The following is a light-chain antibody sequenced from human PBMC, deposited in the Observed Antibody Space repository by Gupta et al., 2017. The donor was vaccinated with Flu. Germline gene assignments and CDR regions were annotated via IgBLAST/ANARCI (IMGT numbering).Light chain of an antibody. CDR3: QAWDTDIRV. Sequence: HFIYPNAGHQQQPEKCPPYLMKVKSYGSHTKGNTIPGRFSGSSSGANRYLIISNIQSEDEADYCCQAWDTDIRVFGGGTKLTVL. J-gene: IGLJ3*02. CDR1: HFIYP. CDR2: VKSYGSH. V-gene: IGLV4-69*01.